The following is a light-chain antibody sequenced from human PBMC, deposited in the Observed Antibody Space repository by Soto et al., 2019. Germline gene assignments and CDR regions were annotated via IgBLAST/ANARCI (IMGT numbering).Light chain of an antibody. J-gene: IGKJ1*01. CDR1: QSVSSNY. CDR3: QQYDTSPRT. V-gene: IGKV3-20*01. Sequence: EIALTQSPGTLSLSPGEIATLSCRASQSVSSNYLAWYQQKRGQAPRLLIYGASSRATGIPTRFSGSGSGTDFTLTISRLEPEDFAVYYCQQYDTSPRTFGQGTKVEI. CDR2: GAS.